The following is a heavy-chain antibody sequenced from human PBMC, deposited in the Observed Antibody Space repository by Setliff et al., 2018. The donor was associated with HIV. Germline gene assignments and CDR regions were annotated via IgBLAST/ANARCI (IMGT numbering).Heavy chain of an antibody. CDR3: ARVFGLLPSDAFDI. J-gene: IGHJ3*02. Sequence: PGGSLRLSCAASGFTFSSYSMNWVRQAPGKGLEWVSGINWNGGRTGYADSVKGRFTISRDNAKNSLYLQMNSLRAEDTALYYCARVFGLLPSDAFDIWGQGTMVTVSS. CDR1: GFTFSSYS. D-gene: IGHD3-22*01. CDR2: INWNGGRT. V-gene: IGHV3-20*04.